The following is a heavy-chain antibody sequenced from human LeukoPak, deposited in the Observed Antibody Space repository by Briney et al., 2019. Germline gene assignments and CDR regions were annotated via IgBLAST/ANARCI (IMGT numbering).Heavy chain of an antibody. J-gene: IGHJ4*02. CDR1: GGTFSSYA. CDR3: ARGRELLVPLDY. D-gene: IGHD1-26*01. Sequence: SVKVSCKASGGTFSSYAISWVRQAPGQGLEWMGGIIPIFGTANYAQKFQGRVTITADESTSTAYMELSSLRSEDTAVYYCARGRELLVPLDYWGQGTLVTVSS. CDR2: IIPIFGTA. V-gene: IGHV1-69*13.